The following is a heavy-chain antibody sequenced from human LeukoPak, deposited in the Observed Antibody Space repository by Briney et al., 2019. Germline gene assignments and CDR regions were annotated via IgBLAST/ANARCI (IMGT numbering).Heavy chain of an antibody. J-gene: IGHJ4*02. CDR3: ARGAGYYDSSGYDNFDY. D-gene: IGHD3-22*01. CDR1: GYTFTGYY. Sequence: GASVKVSCKTSGYTFTGYYMHWVRQAPGQGLEWMGWMNPNSGGTNYAQKFQGRVTMTRDTSISTAYMEPSRLRSDDTAVYYCARGAGYYDSSGYDNFDYWGQGTLVTVSS. V-gene: IGHV1-2*02. CDR2: MNPNSGGT.